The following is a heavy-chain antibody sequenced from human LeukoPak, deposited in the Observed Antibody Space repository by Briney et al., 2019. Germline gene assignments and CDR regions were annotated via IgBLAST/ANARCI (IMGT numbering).Heavy chain of an antibody. J-gene: IGHJ4*02. Sequence: GGSLRLSCAASGFTFIDYDMHWVRQVIGKGLEWVSAIGIRGDTHYSGSVKGRFTISRENAESSLYLQMNSLRAEDTAVYFCARGGIQVSGIDEFDYWGQGTLVTVSS. CDR1: GFTFIDYD. V-gene: IGHV3-13*01. D-gene: IGHD6-19*01. CDR3: ARGGIQVSGIDEFDY. CDR2: IGIRGDT.